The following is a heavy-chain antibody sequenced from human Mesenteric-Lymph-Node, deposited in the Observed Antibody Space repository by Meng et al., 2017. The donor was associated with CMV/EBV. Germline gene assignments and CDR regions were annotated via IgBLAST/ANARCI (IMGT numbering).Heavy chain of an antibody. D-gene: IGHD2-2*01. V-gene: IGHV4-30-4*08. Sequence: SETLSLTCTVSGVSIRNGDYYWSWIRQSPGKGLEWIGYNYYSRTTSYNPSLESRASISVDTSLNQFSLKLTSVTAADTAVYYCARDPRRFELVPGVRHINYYYFDLWGRGALVTVSS. CDR1: GVSIRNGDYY. CDR3: ARDPRRFELVPGVRHINYYYFDL. CDR2: NYYSRTT. J-gene: IGHJ2*01.